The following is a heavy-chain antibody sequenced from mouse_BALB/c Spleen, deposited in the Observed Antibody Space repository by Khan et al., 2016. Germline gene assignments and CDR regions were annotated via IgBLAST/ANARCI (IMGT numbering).Heavy chain of an antibody. CDR3: ASYHYDLAWFAY. J-gene: IGHJ3*01. Sequence: QVQLQQSGPELVKPGASVRISCKASGYTFTSYYIHWVKQRPGQGLEWIGWIYPGNVNTKYNEKFKGKATLTADKSSSTAYMQLSSLTSEDSAVYYCASYHYDLAWFAYWGQGTLVTVSA. CDR2: IYPGNVNT. D-gene: IGHD2-4*01. V-gene: IGHV1S56*01. CDR1: GYTFTSYY.